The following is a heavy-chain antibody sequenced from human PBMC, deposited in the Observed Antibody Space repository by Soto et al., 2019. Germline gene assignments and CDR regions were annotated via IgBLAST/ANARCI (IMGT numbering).Heavy chain of an antibody. Sequence: EVQLVESGGVVVQPGESLRLSCEASGFTFDDYTMHWVRQAPGKGLEWVSLVSWDGVSTYYADSVKGRFTISRDNSKNSLDLLMNGVKTEDTALYYCTKASEVNPTYGMDVWGLGTTVTVSS. V-gene: IGHV3-43*01. CDR1: GFTFDDYT. CDR2: VSWDGVST. CDR3: TKASEVNPTYGMDV. J-gene: IGHJ6*02. D-gene: IGHD3-22*01.